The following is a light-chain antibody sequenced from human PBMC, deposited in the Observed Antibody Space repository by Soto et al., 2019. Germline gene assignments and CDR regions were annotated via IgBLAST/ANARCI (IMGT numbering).Light chain of an antibody. Sequence: EIVLTQSPATQSLSPGVRATLSCRASQSVSSYLAWYQQKPGQAPRLLIYDASNRATGIPARFSGSGSGTDFTLTISSLEPEDFAIYYCQQRSNWPPITFGQGTRLEIK. CDR3: QQRSNWPPIT. CDR2: DAS. J-gene: IGKJ5*01. CDR1: QSVSSY. V-gene: IGKV3-11*01.